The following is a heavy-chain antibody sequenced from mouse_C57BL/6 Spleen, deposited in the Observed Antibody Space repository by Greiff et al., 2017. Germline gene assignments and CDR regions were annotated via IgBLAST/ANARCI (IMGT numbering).Heavy chain of an antibody. Sequence: VQLQQSGAELVRPGASVTLSCKASGYTFTDYEMHWVKQTPVHGLEWIGAIDPETGGTAYNQKFKGKAILTADKSSSTAYMELRSLTSEDSAVYYCTSFLHYSAYAMDYWGQGTSVTVSS. CDR1: GYTFTDYE. V-gene: IGHV1-15*01. CDR2: IDPETGGT. CDR3: TSFLHYSAYAMDY. J-gene: IGHJ4*01. D-gene: IGHD1-1*02.